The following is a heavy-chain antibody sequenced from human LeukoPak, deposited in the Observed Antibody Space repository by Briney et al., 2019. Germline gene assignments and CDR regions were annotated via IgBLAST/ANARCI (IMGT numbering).Heavy chain of an antibody. Sequence: KPSETLSLTCTVSGGSISSSSYYWGWIRQPPGKGLEWIGSIYYSGSTYYNPSLKSRVTISVDTSKNQFSLKLSSVTAADTAVYYCASLTTVTTDYYYYMDVWGKGTTVTVSS. D-gene: IGHD4-17*01. CDR3: ASLTTVTTDYYYYMDV. J-gene: IGHJ6*03. CDR2: IYYSGST. V-gene: IGHV4-39*07. CDR1: GGSISSSSYY.